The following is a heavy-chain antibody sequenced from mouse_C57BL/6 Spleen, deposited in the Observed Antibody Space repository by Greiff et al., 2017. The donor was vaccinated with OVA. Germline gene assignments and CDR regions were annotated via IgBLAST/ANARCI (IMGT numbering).Heavy chain of an antibody. D-gene: IGHD1-1*01. CDR2: IDPETGGT. V-gene: IGHV1-15*01. Sequence: QVQLQQSGAELVRPGASVTLSCKASGYTFTDYEMHWVKQTPVHGLEWIGAIDPETGGTAYNQKFKGKAILTADRSSSTAYMELRSLTSEDSAVYYCTREGTPVVADYWGQGTTLTVPS. CDR1: GYTFTDYE. CDR3: TREGTPVVADY. J-gene: IGHJ2*01.